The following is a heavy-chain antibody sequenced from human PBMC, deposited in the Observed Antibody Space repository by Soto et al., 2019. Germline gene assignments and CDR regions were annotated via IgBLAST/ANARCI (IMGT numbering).Heavy chain of an antibody. D-gene: IGHD2-8*01. J-gene: IGHJ6*02. CDR1: GGTFSSYA. CDR3: ASLCTNGVCYHNYYYGMDV. V-gene: IGHV1-69*12. Sequence: QVQLVQSGAEVKKPGSSVKVSCKASGGTFSSYAISWVRQAPGQGLEWMGGIIPIFGTANYAQKFQGRVTSTADESTSTAYMELSSLRSEDTAVYYCASLCTNGVCYHNYYYGMDVWGQGTTVTVSS. CDR2: IIPIFGTA.